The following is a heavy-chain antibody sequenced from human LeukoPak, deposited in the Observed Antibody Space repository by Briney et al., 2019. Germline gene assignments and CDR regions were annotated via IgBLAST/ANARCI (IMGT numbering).Heavy chain of an antibody. J-gene: IGHJ4*02. CDR2: IKRKTDGGTT. CDR3: TTKRLRSPFDY. V-gene: IGHV3-15*01. D-gene: IGHD4-17*01. Sequence: PGGSLRLSCAASGFTFSNAWMSWVRQAPGKGLEWVGRIKRKTDGGTTDYAAPVKGRFTISRDDSKNTLYLQMNSLKTEDTAVYYCTTKRLRSPFDYWGQGTLVTVSS. CDR1: GFTFSNAW.